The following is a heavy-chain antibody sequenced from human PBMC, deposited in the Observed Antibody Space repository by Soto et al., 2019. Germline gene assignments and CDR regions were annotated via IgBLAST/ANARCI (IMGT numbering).Heavy chain of an antibody. D-gene: IGHD1-26*01. CDR1: GFPFSTSA. Sequence: EVQLLESGGGLVQPGGSLRLSCAASGFPFSTSAMNWVRQAPGKGLEWGSIISGSSDAAYYAESVKGRFASSRDNSKNTLYLQINTLRAEDTAVYYFAKYSGSDPVYNGLSLWGQGTTVTVS. CDR3: AKYSGSDPVYNGLSL. V-gene: IGHV3-23*01. CDR2: ISGSSDAA. J-gene: IGHJ6*02.